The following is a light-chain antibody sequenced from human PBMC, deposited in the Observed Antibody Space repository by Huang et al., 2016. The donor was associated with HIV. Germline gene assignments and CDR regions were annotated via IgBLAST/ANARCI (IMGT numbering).Light chain of an antibody. CDR1: QTISTF. Sequence: DIQMTQSPSSLPASVGDRISITCRASQTISTFLNWYQQKPGKAPKLLIYAASNLQSGVSSRFSGTGSGTLFTLTVTGLLPDDFATYFCQQTSSVPLTFGGGTKVEMK. CDR3: QQTSSVPLT. V-gene: IGKV1-39*01. CDR2: AAS. J-gene: IGKJ4*01.